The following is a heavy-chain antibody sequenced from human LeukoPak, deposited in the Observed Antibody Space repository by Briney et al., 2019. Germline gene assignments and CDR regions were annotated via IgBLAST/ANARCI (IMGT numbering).Heavy chain of an antibody. CDR3: ATFIDIVVVPAAVSGVGYFDY. CDR2: ISSSGSTI. J-gene: IGHJ4*02. D-gene: IGHD2-2*01. V-gene: IGHV3-48*03. CDR1: GFTFSSYE. Sequence: PGGSLRLSCAASGFTFSSYEMNWVRQAPGKGLKWVSDISSSGSTIYYADSVKGRFTISRDNAKNSLYLQMNSLRAEDTAVYYCATFIDIVVVPAAVSGVGYFDYWGQGTLVTVSS.